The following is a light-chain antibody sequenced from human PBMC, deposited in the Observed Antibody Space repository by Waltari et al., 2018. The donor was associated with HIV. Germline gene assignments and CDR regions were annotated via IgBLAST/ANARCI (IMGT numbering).Light chain of an antibody. CDR3: QQYFSTPWT. CDR2: WAS. CDR1: QSLLSSPNNKNF. V-gene: IGKV4-1*01. J-gene: IGKJ1*01. Sequence: DIVMTQTPDSLIVSPGESASINCRSHQSLLSSPNNKNFLVLYQQNPGQPPKLLIYWASSRESGVPARFSGSGSGTNFTLTISSLQPEDVATYFCQQYFSTPWTFGQGTKV.